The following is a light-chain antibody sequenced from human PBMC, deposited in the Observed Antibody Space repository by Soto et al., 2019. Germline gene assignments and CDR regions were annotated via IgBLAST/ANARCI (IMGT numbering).Light chain of an antibody. V-gene: IGKV3-11*01. CDR3: QQRSNFT. CDR2: DAS. Sequence: EIVLTQSPATLSLSPGERATLSCRASQSVSSYLAWYQQKPGQAPRLLIYDASNRATGIPARFSGSGSGTDFTLTIRSLEPEDFAVYYCQQRSNFTFGGGTKVEIK. CDR1: QSVSSY. J-gene: IGKJ4*01.